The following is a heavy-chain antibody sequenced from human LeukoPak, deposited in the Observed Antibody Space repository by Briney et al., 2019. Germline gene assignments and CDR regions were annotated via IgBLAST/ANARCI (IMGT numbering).Heavy chain of an antibody. Sequence: GGSLRLSCAASGFTFSSYGMHWVRQAPGKGLEWVAFIRYDGSNKYYADSVKGRFTISRDNSKNTLYLQMNSLRPEDTAVYYCAKDSLSYGSGWYMGYFDYWGQGSLVTVSS. CDR1: GFTFSSYG. CDR3: AKDSLSYGSGWYMGYFDY. D-gene: IGHD6-19*01. CDR2: IRYDGSNK. V-gene: IGHV3-30*02. J-gene: IGHJ4*02.